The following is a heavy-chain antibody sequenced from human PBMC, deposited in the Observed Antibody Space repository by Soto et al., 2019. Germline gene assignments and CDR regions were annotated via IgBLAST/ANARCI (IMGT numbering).Heavy chain of an antibody. J-gene: IGHJ4*02. V-gene: IGHV3-30*18. CDR2: ISHDGNTH. D-gene: IGHD2-2*01. CDR1: GFTFKFYG. Sequence: PGGSLRLSCETSGFTFKFYGMHWVRQAPGKGLECVAVISHDGNTHYYADSVKGRFTISRDNSKNTLYLLMNSLRLDDSSTYYCAKDRGGDCPGNSCYFGADYWGQGALVTVSS. CDR3: AKDRGGDCPGNSCYFGADY.